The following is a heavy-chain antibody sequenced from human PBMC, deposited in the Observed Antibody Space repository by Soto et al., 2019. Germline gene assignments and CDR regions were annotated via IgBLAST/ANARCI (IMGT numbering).Heavy chain of an antibody. CDR2: IIPIFGTA. D-gene: IGHD3-10*01. CDR3: GGGYYYGSGSYYNGVLDY. CDR1: GGTFSSYA. J-gene: IGHJ4*02. Sequence: QVQLVQSGAEVKKPGSSVKVSCKASGGTFSSYAISWVRQAPGQGLEWMGGIIPIFGTANYAQKFQGRVTITADESTSTAYMERRSLRSEDTAVYYCGGGYYYGSGSYYNGVLDYWGQGTLVTVSS. V-gene: IGHV1-69*01.